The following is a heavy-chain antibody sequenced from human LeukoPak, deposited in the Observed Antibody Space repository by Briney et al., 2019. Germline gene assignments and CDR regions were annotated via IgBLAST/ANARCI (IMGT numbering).Heavy chain of an antibody. CDR3: ARVQWELRGVGSNFDY. CDR2: IKQDGSEK. Sequence: PGGSLRLSCAASGFTFSSYWMTWVRQAPGKGLEWVANIKQDGSEKYYVDSVKGRFTISRDNAKNSLYLQMNSLRAEDTAVYYCARVQWELRGVGSNFDYWGQGTLVTVSS. D-gene: IGHD1-26*01. V-gene: IGHV3-7*01. CDR1: GFTFSSYW. J-gene: IGHJ4*02.